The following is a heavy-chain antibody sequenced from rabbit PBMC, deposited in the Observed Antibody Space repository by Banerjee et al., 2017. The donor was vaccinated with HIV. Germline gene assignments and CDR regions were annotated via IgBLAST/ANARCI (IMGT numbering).Heavy chain of an antibody. D-gene: IGHD5-1*01. Sequence: QSLEESGGDLVKPGASLTLTCTASGFDFSSSDYMCWVRQAPGKGLEWIACIYAGSSSGFTYSATWAKGRFTCSKTSSTTVTLQMASLTVADTATYFCARAGEGGDGYLNLWGPGTLVTVS. CDR2: IYAGSSSGFT. V-gene: IGHV1S40*01. CDR3: ARAGEGGDGYLNL. CDR1: GFDFSSSDY. J-gene: IGHJ4*01.